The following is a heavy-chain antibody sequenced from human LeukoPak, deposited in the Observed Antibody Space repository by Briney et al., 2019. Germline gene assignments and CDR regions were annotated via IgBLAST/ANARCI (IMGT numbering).Heavy chain of an antibody. CDR3: VRDLILVWTPGDDFDH. Sequence: GGSLRLSCAASGFTFSNYWMHWVRQAPGKGLEWVSRINERATIISYADSVKGRFTISRENARNTLYLQLNSLTAEDTAVYYCVRDLILVWTPGDDFDHWGQGTLVTVSS. J-gene: IGHJ4*02. D-gene: IGHD3-16*01. CDR1: GFTFSNYW. V-gene: IGHV3-74*01. CDR2: INERATII.